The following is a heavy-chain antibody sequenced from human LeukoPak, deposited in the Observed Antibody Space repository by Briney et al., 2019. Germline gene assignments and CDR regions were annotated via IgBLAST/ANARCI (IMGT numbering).Heavy chain of an antibody. CDR2: ITSSSSFI. CDR1: GFTFSSYS. J-gene: IGHJ4*02. CDR3: AKGIVGAFDY. V-gene: IGHV3-21*01. D-gene: IGHD1-26*01. Sequence: GGSLRLSCAASGFTFSSYSMNWVRQAPGKGLEWVSSITSSSSFIYHSDSVKGRFTISRDNTKKSLHLQMNSLRAEDTAVYYCAKGIVGAFDYWGQGTLVTVSS.